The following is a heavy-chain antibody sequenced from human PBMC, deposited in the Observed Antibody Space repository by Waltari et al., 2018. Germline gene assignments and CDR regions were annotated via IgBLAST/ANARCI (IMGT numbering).Heavy chain of an antibody. V-gene: IGHV4-39*01. Sequence: QVQLQESGPGLVKPSETLSLTCTVSGGSISSSSYYWGWIRQPPGKGLEWIGSIYYSGSTYYNPSLKSRVTISVDTSKNQFSLKLSSVTAADTAVYYCARHVTSMVRGAYAFDIWGQGTMVTVSS. D-gene: IGHD3-10*01. CDR2: IYYSGST. CDR1: GGSISSSSYY. CDR3: ARHVTSMVRGAYAFDI. J-gene: IGHJ3*02.